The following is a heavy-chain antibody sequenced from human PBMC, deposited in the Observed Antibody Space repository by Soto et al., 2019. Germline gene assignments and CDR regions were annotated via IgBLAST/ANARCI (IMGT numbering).Heavy chain of an antibody. J-gene: IGHJ5*02. CDR1: GYTFTSYA. CDR3: ARDRLRLGIAARSAWFDP. V-gene: IGHV7-4-1*01. CDR2: INTNTGNP. D-gene: IGHD6-6*01. Sequence: GASVKVSCKASGYTFTSYAMNWVLQAPGQGLEWMGWINTNTGNPTYAQGFTGRLVFSLDTSVSTAYLQICSLKAEDTAVYYCARDRLRLGIAARSAWFDPWGQGTLVTVSS.